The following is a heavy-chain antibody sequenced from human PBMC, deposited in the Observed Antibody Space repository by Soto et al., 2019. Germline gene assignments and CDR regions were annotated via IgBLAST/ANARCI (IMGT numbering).Heavy chain of an antibody. V-gene: IGHV3-23*01. CDR3: AKDGPLPPPRYCSGGSCYSYWDY. D-gene: IGHD2-15*01. CDR2: ISGSGGST. J-gene: IGHJ4*02. Sequence: EVQLLESGGGLVQPGGSLRLSCAASGFTFSSYAMSWVRQAPGKGLEWVSAISGSGGSTYYADSVKGRFTISRDNSKNTLYLQMNSLRAEDTAVYYCAKDGPLPPPRYCSGGSCYSYWDYWGQGTLVTVSS. CDR1: GFTFSSYA.